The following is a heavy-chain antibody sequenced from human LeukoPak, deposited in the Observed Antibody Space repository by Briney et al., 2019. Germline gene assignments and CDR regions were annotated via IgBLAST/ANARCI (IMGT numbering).Heavy chain of an antibody. CDR1: GYTFTSYG. D-gene: IGHD4-23*01. CDR3: ARQGYGVTSQGAADY. CDR2: ISAYNGNT. Sequence: ASVKVSCKSFGYTFTSYGISWVRQAPGQGLEWMGWISAYNGNTNYAQNLQGRVTLTTDTSTSTAYMELRSLRSDDTAVYYCARQGYGVTSQGAADYWGQGTLVTVSS. J-gene: IGHJ4*02. V-gene: IGHV1-18*01.